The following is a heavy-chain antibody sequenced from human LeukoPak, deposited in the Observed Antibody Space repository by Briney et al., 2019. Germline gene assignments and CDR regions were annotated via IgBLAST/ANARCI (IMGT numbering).Heavy chain of an antibody. J-gene: IGHJ4*02. CDR3: AKDISRNFVVVPAADY. D-gene: IGHD2-2*01. CDR2: ISGDGVST. Sequence: GGSLRLSCVASGLPIADFAMHWVRQAPGKGLEWVSLISGDGVSTFYADSVKGRFTVSRDNSKNSLYLQMNSLRTEDTALYYCAKDISRNFVVVPAADYWGQGTLVTVSS. V-gene: IGHV3-43*02. CDR1: GLPIADFA.